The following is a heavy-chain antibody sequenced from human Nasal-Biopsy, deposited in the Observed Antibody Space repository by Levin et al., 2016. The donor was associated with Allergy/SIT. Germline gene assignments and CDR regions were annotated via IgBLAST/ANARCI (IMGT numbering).Heavy chain of an antibody. CDR1: NYTFSSYG. J-gene: IGHJ4*02. CDR3: ARGDTSSPTFDD. V-gene: IGHV1-18*01. CDR2: ISAYTGNT. Sequence: ASVKVSCKASNYTFSSYGLSWMRQGPGQGPEWMGWISAYTGNTNYAQKFQGRVSMTIDTSTTTAYMELTSLTSEDTAVYYCARGDTSSPTFDDWGQGTLVTVSS. D-gene: IGHD6-6*01.